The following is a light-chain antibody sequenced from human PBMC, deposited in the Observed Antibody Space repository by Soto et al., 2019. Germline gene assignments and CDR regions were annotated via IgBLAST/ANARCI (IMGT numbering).Light chain of an antibody. CDR3: QQRRNWPPLT. V-gene: IGKV3-11*01. Sequence: ETVLTQSLATLSLSPGERATLSCRASQNVDIYLAWYQQKPGQAPRLLIYDASNRATGVPPRFSGSGSGTDFTLTISSLEPEDFALYYCQQRRNWPPLTFGQGTRLEIK. CDR1: QNVDIY. J-gene: IGKJ5*01. CDR2: DAS.